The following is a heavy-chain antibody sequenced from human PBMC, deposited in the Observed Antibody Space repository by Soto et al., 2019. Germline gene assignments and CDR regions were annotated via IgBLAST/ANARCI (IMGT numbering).Heavy chain of an antibody. CDR1: GYSISDGYY. CDR3: ASALCTTPSCYGRYFDY. J-gene: IGHJ4*02. CDR2: IYHSGNT. D-gene: IGHD2-2*01. Sequence: SETLSLTCSVSGYSISDGYYWGWIRQPPGKGLEWIGSIYHSGNTYYNPSLKSRVTISVDASQNPFSLKLSSVNAADTALFYCASALCTTPSCYGRYFDYWGQGALVTVSS. V-gene: IGHV4-38-2*01.